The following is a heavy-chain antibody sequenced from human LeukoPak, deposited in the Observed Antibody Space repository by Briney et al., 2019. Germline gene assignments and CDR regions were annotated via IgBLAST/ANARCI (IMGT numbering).Heavy chain of an antibody. J-gene: IGHJ4*02. V-gene: IGHV3-23*01. CDR2: ISGPSSHT. Sequence: GGPLRLSCAASGFTVSSNYMSWVRQAPGKGLQWVSAISGPSSHTYYADSVRGRFTISRDNSRNTLFLQMNSLTVEDTAVYYCAKQVSGQWLTPDSDWGQGTLVTVSS. D-gene: IGHD6-19*01. CDR3: AKQVSGQWLTPDSD. CDR1: GFTVSSNY.